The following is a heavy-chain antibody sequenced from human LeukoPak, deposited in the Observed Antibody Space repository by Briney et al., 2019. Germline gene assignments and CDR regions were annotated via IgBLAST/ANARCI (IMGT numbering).Heavy chain of an antibody. CDR3: ARGRHYDFWSGYYSLDYFDY. D-gene: IGHD3-3*01. J-gene: IGHJ4*02. CDR2: IYYSGST. Sequence: SETLSLTCTVSGGSISSYYWSWIRQPPGKGLGWIGYIYYSGSTNYNPSLKSRVTISVDTSKNQFSLKLSSVTAADTAVYYCARGRHYDFWSGYYSLDYFDYWGQGTLVTVSS. CDR1: GGSISSYY. V-gene: IGHV4-59*01.